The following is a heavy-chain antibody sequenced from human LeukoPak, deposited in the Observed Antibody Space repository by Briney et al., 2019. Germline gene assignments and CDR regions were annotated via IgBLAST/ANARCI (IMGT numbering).Heavy chain of an antibody. V-gene: IGHV4-61*02. Sequence: SETLSLTCTVSGGSISSGSYYWSWIRQPAGKGLEWIGRIYTGGSTNYNPSLKSRVTISVDTSKNQFSLKLSSVTAADTAVYYCARVPMPYYYYYMDVWGKGTTVTVSS. CDR3: ARVPMPYYYYYMDV. CDR2: IYTGGST. CDR1: GGSISSGSYY. J-gene: IGHJ6*03. D-gene: IGHD2-2*01.